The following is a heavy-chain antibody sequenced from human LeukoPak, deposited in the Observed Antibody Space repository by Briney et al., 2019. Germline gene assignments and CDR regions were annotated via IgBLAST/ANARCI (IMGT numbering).Heavy chain of an antibody. J-gene: IGHJ4*02. CDR3: ARVRCSGGSCYSHYFDY. CDR1: GFTFSSYW. V-gene: IGHV3-7*01. CDR2: IKQDGSEK. D-gene: IGHD2-15*01. Sequence: GGSLRLSCAASGFTFSSYWMSWVRQAPGKGLEWVANIKQDGSEKYYVDSVKGRFTISRDNAKNSLYLQMNSLRAEDTAVYYCARVRCSGGSCYSHYFDYWGQGTLVTVSS.